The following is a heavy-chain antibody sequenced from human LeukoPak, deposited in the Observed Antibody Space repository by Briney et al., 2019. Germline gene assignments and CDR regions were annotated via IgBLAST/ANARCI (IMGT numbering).Heavy chain of an antibody. Sequence: SETLSLTCTVSGGSISSGGYYWSWIRQHPGKGLEWIGYIYYSGSIYYNPSLKSRVTISVDTSKNQFSLKLSSVTAADTAVYYCARDRTGRYFDYWGQGTLVTVSS. J-gene: IGHJ4*02. CDR1: GGSISSGGYY. V-gene: IGHV4-31*03. CDR2: IYYSGSI. D-gene: IGHD3/OR15-3a*01. CDR3: ARDRTGRYFDY.